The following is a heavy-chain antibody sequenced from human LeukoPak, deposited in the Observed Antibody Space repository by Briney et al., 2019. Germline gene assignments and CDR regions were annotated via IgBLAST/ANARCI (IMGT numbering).Heavy chain of an antibody. D-gene: IGHD3-16*01. V-gene: IGHV1-2*02. CDR1: GYTFTGYY. CDR3: ASAGPFGSALDY. Sequence: ASVKVSCKASGYTFTGYYMHWVRQAPGQGLEWMGWINPNSGGTNYAQKFQGRVTMTRDMSTSTVYMELSSLRSEDTAVYYCASAGPFGSALDYWGQGTLVTVSS. CDR2: INPNSGGT. J-gene: IGHJ4*02.